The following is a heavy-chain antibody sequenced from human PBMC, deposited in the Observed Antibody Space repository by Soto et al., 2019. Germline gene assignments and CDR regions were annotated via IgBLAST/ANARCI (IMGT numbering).Heavy chain of an antibody. J-gene: IGHJ4*02. V-gene: IGHV3-23*01. CDR1: GFTCSNYA. D-gene: IGHD6-13*01. CDR3: AKHRPGTSRGLWDSSSWDSPDY. Sequence: EVQLLESGGGLVQPGGSLRLSCAASGFTCSNYAMSGVRQAPGKGLEWVSAISSSGGGTYYADSVKGRFPISRDNSTNTRYLQMNRLIADDTAVYYCAKHRPGTSRGLWDSSSWDSPDYWGQGTLVTVAS. CDR2: ISSSGGGT.